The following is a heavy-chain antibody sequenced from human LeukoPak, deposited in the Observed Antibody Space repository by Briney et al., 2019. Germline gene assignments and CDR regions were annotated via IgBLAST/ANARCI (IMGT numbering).Heavy chain of an antibody. Sequence: GRSLRLSCAASGFTFSSYGMHWVRQAPGKGLEWVAVIWYDGSNKYYADSVKGRFTISRDNSKNTLYLQMNSLRAEDTAVYYCAKEVRYYDSSGFVDYWGQGTLVTVSS. CDR3: AKEVRYYDSSGFVDY. CDR1: GFTFSSYG. J-gene: IGHJ4*02. CDR2: IWYDGSNK. D-gene: IGHD3-22*01. V-gene: IGHV3-33*06.